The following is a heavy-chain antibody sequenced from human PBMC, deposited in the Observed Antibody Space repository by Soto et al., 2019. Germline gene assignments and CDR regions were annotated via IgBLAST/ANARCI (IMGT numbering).Heavy chain of an antibody. D-gene: IGHD6-19*01. J-gene: IGHJ6*03. CDR2: IRDKARSYTT. Sequence: GGSLRLSCAPSGFTFSDHYMDWVRQAPGKGLEWVGRIRDKARSYTTDYAASVNDRFTISRDDSGKSLYLQMDSLKTEDTAVYFCARLSATAVASITYYYIDVWGKGTTVTVSS. CDR1: GFTFSDHY. V-gene: IGHV3-72*01. CDR3: ARLSATAVASITYYYIDV.